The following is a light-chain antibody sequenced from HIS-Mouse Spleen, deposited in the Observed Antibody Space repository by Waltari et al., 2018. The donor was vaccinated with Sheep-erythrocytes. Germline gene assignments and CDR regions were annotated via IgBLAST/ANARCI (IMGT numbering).Light chain of an antibody. V-gene: IGLV3-21*02. CDR3: QVWDSSSDHPEV. Sequence: SYVLTQPPSVSVAPGQTARITCGGNNIGSKSVHWYQQKPGQAPVLVVYDDIDRPSGIHERFSGSNSGNTATLTISRVEAGDEADYYCQVWDSSSDHPEVFGGGTKLTVL. CDR2: DDI. J-gene: IGLJ2*01. CDR1: NIGSKS.